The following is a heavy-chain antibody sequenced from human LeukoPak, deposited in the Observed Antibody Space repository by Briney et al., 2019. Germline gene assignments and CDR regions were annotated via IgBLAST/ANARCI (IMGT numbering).Heavy chain of an antibody. CDR2: IIPIFGTA. J-gene: IGHJ4*02. CDR1: GGSFSSEA. CDR3: GRKAGDCGGGSCYSIDY. D-gene: IGHD2-15*01. V-gene: IGHV1-69*05. Sequence: ASVKVSCKAFGGSFSSEAISWVRQATGQGLEWMGGIIPIFGTANYAQKFQGRVTITTDESTSTAYMEVSSLRSEDTAVYYCGRKAGDCGGGSCYSIDYWGQGTLVTVSS.